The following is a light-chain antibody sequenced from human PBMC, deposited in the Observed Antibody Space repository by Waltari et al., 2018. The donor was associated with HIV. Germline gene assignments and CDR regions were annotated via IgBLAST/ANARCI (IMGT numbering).Light chain of an antibody. Sequence: QVVLTQSPSASASLGASVKITCTLSRGHTTYAIAWHQQHPETGPRFLMKVNSDGSLTKGDEIPDRFSGSASGPERSLTISSLQSEDEGDYYCQTWGAGIVVFGGGTKLSVL. CDR2: VNSDGSL. CDR1: RGHTTYA. CDR3: QTWGAGIVV. J-gene: IGLJ2*01. V-gene: IGLV4-69*01.